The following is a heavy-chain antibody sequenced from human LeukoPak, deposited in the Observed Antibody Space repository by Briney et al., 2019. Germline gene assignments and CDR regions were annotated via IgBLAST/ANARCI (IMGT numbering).Heavy chain of an antibody. Sequence: GESLKISCKGSGYSFTSYWIGWVRQMPGKGPEWMGIIYPGDSDTRYSPSFQGQVTISADKSISTAYLQWSSLKASDTAMYYCARRSSSWYGAFDIWGQGTMVTVSS. V-gene: IGHV5-51*01. CDR2: IYPGDSDT. J-gene: IGHJ3*02. D-gene: IGHD6-13*01. CDR3: ARRSSSWYGAFDI. CDR1: GYSFTSYW.